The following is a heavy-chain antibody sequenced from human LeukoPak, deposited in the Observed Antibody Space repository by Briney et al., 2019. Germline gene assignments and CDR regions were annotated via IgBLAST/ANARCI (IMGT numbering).Heavy chain of an antibody. D-gene: IGHD4-23*01. CDR3: ARRFVRPRGNSGDAFDI. CDR2: IYYSGST. V-gene: IGHV4-59*08. CDR1: GGSISSYY. J-gene: IGHJ3*02. Sequence: PSETLSLTCTVSGGSISSYYWSWIRQPPGKGLEWIGYIYYSGSTNYNPSLKSRVTISVDTSKNQFSLKLSSVTAADTAVYYCARRFVRPRGNSGDAFDIWGQGTMVTVSS.